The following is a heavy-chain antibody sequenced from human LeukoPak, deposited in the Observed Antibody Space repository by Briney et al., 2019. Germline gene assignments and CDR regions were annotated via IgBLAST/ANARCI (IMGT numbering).Heavy chain of an antibody. CDR2: IYYSGST. D-gene: IGHD2-15*01. CDR1: GGSISSYY. Sequence: SETLSLTCTVSGGSISSYYWSWIRQPPGKGLEWSGYIYYSGSTNYNPSLKSRVTISLDTSKNQFSLKLSSVTAADTAVYYCARGSHYYYYMDVWGKGTTVTVSS. V-gene: IGHV4-59*01. J-gene: IGHJ6*03. CDR3: ARGSHYYYYMDV.